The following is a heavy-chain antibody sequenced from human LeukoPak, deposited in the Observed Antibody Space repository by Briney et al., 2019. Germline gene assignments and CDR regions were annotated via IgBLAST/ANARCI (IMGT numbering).Heavy chain of an antibody. V-gene: IGHV4-61*02. D-gene: IGHD3-3*01. J-gene: IGHJ5*02. CDR3: GRGRYDLVAWFDP. CDR2: VYTSGNT. CDR1: GGSITSGSYY. Sequence: PSPTLSLTCTVSGGSITSGSYYWSWIRQPAGKGLEWIGRVYTSGNTNYNPSPKSRLTISLDTSNNQFSLRLSSVTAADTAVYYCGRGRYDLVAWFDPWGQGTLVTVSS.